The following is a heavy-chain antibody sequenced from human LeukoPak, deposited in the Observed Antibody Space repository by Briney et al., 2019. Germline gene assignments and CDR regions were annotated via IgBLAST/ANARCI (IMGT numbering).Heavy chain of an antibody. CDR3: ARVTPFITMVRGVTPDYFDY. CDR1: GGSISSSNW. V-gene: IGHV4-4*02. D-gene: IGHD3-10*01. J-gene: IGHJ4*02. CDR2: IYHSGST. Sequence: SETLSLTCAVSGGSISSSNWWCWVRPPPGKGLEWIGEIYHSGSTNYNPSLKSRVTISVDKSKNQFSLKLSSVTAADTAVYYCARVTPFITMVRGVTPDYFDYWGQGTLVTVSS.